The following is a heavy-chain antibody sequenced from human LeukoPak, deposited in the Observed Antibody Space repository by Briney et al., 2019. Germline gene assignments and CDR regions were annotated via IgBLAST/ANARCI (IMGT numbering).Heavy chain of an antibody. CDR3: AKDSGATPYYFDY. V-gene: IGHV3-23*01. CDR2: ISANGRST. D-gene: IGHD5-12*01. J-gene: IGHJ4*02. Sequence: GGSLRLSCAASGFTFSSHAMSWVRQAPGKGLEWVSSISANGRSTYYADSVKGRFTISRDNSKNTLYLQMNSLRAKDTAVYYCAKDSGATPYYFDYWGQGTLVTVSS. CDR1: GFTFSSHA.